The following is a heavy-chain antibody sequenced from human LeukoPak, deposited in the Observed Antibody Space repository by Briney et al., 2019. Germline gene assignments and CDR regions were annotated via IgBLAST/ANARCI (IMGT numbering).Heavy chain of an antibody. CDR3: ARGRVVVRYYGSGSHRRVYFDY. CDR1: GGSISSSSYY. D-gene: IGHD3-10*01. V-gene: IGHV4-39*07. Sequence: SEALSLTCTVSGGSISSSSYYWGWIRQPPGKGLEWIGSIYYSGSTYYNPSLKSRVTISVDTSKNQFSLKLSSVTAADTAVYYCARGRVVVRYYGSGSHRRVYFDYWGQGTLVTVSS. J-gene: IGHJ4*02. CDR2: IYYSGST.